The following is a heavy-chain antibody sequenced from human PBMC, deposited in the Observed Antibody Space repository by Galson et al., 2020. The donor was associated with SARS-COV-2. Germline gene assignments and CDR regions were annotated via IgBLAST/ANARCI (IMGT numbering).Heavy chain of an antibody. Sequence: SVKVSCKASGGIISTYAITWVRQAPGQGLEWMGGIIPIFGTANYAQKFQGRVTITADESTSTVYMELSSLRFEDTAVYYCARLGSGGSSWYPYGMDVWGQGTTVTV. J-gene: IGHJ6*02. D-gene: IGHD6-13*01. V-gene: IGHV1-69*13. CDR3: ARLGSGGSSWYPYGMDV. CDR2: IIPIFGTA. CDR1: GGIISTYA.